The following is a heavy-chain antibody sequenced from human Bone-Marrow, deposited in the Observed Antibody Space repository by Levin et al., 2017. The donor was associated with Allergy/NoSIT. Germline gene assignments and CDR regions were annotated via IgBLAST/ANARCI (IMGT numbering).Heavy chain of an antibody. CDR2: IASYGDER. Sequence: GGSLRLSCATSGFTFRSHSMSWVRQAPGKGLEWVAGIASYGDERYYADSVKGRFTISRDVSESTLFLQMASLTAEDTALYYCAASYYVDTSGFDYWGQGTQVKVSS. CDR3: AASYYVDTSGFDY. V-gene: IGHV3-23*01. CDR1: GFTFRSHS. J-gene: IGHJ4*02. D-gene: IGHD3-22*01.